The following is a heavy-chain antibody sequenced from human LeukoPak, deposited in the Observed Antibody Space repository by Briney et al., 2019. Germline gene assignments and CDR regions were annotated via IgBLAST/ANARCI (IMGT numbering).Heavy chain of an antibody. Sequence: PSETLSLTCTVSGGSISSGDYYWSWIRQPPGTGLEWIGEINHSGSTNYNLSLKSRVTISVDTSKNQFSLKLSSVTAADTAVYYCARGSSQYYDSSGYSPLFDYWGQGTLVTVSS. V-gene: IGHV4-39*07. J-gene: IGHJ4*02. D-gene: IGHD3-22*01. CDR1: GGSISSGDYY. CDR2: INHSGST. CDR3: ARGSSQYYDSSGYSPLFDY.